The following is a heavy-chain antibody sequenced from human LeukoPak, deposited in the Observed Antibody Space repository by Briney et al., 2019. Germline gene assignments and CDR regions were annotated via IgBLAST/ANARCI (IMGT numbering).Heavy chain of an antibody. J-gene: IGHJ4*02. CDR3: ARSPGGNARTWLDY. Sequence: GASVKVSCKASGYTFTNYALHWGRQAPGHRLEWMGWTNGATGNTRFSQDFQGRLTITIDTSASTAYMELSSLRSEDTAVYYCARSPGGNARTWLDYWGQGTLVTVSS. D-gene: IGHD4-23*01. V-gene: IGHV1-3*02. CDR2: TNGATGNT. CDR1: GYTFTNYA.